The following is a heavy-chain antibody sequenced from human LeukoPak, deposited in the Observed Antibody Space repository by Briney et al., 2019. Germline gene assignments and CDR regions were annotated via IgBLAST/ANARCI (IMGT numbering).Heavy chain of an antibody. J-gene: IGHJ4*02. V-gene: IGHV3-7*03. D-gene: IGHD3-9*01. CDR3: ARDSDWFFWD. CDR1: GFTFNNNW. CDR2: IKPDGSEK. Sequence: PGGSLRLSCVVSGFTFNNNWMTWVRQSPGKGLEWVATIKPDGSEKYYVDSVRGRFTIFRDNARNSVFLQMNSLGAEDTALYYCARDSDWFFWDWGLGTLVTVSS.